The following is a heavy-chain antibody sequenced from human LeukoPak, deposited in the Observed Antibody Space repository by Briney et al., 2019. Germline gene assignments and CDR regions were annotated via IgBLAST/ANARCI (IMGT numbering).Heavy chain of an antibody. CDR2: IYHSGST. CDR3: ARWDSGEWFHDAFDI. Sequence: SETLSLTCGVSGYSISSGYYWGWIRQPPGKGLEWIWSIYHSGSTYYTPSLKSRVTISVDTSKNQFSLKLRSVTAADTALYYCARWDSGEWFHDAFDIWGQGTRVTVSS. CDR1: GYSISSGYY. J-gene: IGHJ3*02. V-gene: IGHV4-38-2*01. D-gene: IGHD3-3*01.